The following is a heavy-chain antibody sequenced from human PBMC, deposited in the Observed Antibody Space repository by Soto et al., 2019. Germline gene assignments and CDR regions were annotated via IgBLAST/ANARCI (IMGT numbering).Heavy chain of an antibody. CDR3: AKDLGALVAVDAFDI. D-gene: IGHD2-15*01. J-gene: IGHJ3*02. CDR1: GFTFSSYG. Sequence: GGSLRLSCAASGFTFSSYGMHWVRQAPGKGLEWVAVISYDGSNKYYADSVKGRFTISRDNSKNTLYLQMNSLRAEDTAVYYCAKDLGALVAVDAFDIWGQGTMVTVSS. V-gene: IGHV3-30*18. CDR2: ISYDGSNK.